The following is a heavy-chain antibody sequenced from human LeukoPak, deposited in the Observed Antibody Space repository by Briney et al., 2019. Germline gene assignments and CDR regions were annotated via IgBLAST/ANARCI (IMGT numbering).Heavy chain of an antibody. CDR2: INHSGST. CDR1: GFTFSRYW. J-gene: IGHJ6*02. D-gene: IGHD3-3*01. Sequence: GSLRLSCVGSGFTFSRYWLNWVRQPPGKGLEWIGEINHSGSTNYNPSLKSRVTISVDTSKNQFSLKLNSVTAADTAVYYCARGAPGFLPYGMDVWGQGTTVTVSS. V-gene: IGHV4-34*01. CDR3: ARGAPGFLPYGMDV.